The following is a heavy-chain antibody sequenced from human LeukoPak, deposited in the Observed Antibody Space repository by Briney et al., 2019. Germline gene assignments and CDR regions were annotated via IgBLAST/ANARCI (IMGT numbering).Heavy chain of an antibody. J-gene: IGHJ2*01. CDR1: GYTFIDYY. CDR3: AKNMGYGDYWYFDL. D-gene: IGHD4-17*01. Sequence: ASVKVSCKASGYTFIDYYIHWVRQAPGEGLELMGWINPNSGDTNYAQKFQGWVTMTRDTSISTAYMELSRLNSDDTAVFYCAKNMGYGDYWYFDLWGRGTLVTVSS. V-gene: IGHV1-2*04. CDR2: INPNSGDT.